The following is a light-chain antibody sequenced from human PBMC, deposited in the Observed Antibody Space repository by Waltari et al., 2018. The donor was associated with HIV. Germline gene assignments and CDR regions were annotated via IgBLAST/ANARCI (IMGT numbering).Light chain of an antibody. Sequence: QSALTQPPSASGSPGQSVTISCTGTRSAVGAYNSRCWHQQSPGKAPNLMIYEVSKRPSGVPDRFSGSKSGNTASLTVSGLQAEDEADYYGSSYAGSNIWVFGGGTKLTVL. CDR2: EVS. J-gene: IGLJ3*02. CDR3: SSYAGSNIWV. V-gene: IGLV2-8*01. CDR1: RSAVGAYNS.